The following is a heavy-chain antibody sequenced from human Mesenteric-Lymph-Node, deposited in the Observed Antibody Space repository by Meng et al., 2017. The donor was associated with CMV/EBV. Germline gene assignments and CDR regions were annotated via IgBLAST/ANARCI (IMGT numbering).Heavy chain of an antibody. J-gene: IGHJ5*02. CDR2: INHSGST. CDR1: GGSISSSSYY. Sequence: SETLSLTCTVSGGSISSSSYYWGWIRQPPGKGLEWIGEINHSGSTNYNPSLKSRVTISVDTSKNQFSLKLSSVTAADTAVYYCARGRGTIFGVVIIVRAGNWFDPWGQGTLVTVSS. V-gene: IGHV4-39*07. D-gene: IGHD3-3*01. CDR3: ARGRGTIFGVVIIVRAGNWFDP.